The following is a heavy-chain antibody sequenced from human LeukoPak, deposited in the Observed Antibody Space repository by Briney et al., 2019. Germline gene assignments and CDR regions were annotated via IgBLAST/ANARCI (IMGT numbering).Heavy chain of an antibody. CDR2: IKQDGSEK. V-gene: IGHV3-7*03. Sequence: GGSLRLSCAASGFTFSSYWMSWVRQAPGKGLEWVANIKQDGSEKYYVDSVKGRFTLSRDNAKNSLYLQMNSLRAEDTAVYYCARGGYFDSSGYYLTYFDYWGQGTLVTVSS. CDR1: GFTFSSYW. CDR3: ARGGYFDSSGYYLTYFDY. J-gene: IGHJ4*02. D-gene: IGHD3-22*01.